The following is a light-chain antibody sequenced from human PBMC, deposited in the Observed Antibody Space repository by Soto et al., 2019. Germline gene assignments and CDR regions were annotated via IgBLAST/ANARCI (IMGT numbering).Light chain of an antibody. CDR3: QQHGSSPPSWT. V-gene: IGKV3-20*01. CDR2: GAS. J-gene: IGKJ1*01. CDR1: QSVSSSY. Sequence: ETVLTQSPGTLSLSPGERATLFCRASQSVSSSYLAWYQQKPGQAPRLLIYGASSTATGIPDRFSGGGSGTDFTLTISRLEPEDFAVYYCQQHGSSPPSWTFGQGTKVEIK.